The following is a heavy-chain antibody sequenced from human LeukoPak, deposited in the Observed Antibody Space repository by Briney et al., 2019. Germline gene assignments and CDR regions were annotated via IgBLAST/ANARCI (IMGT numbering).Heavy chain of an antibody. V-gene: IGHV3-30-3*01. CDR3: ARDSGNFDF. D-gene: IGHD3-10*01. CDR1: GFTFSSYA. J-gene: IGHJ4*02. CDR2: ISYDGSNK. Sequence: GGSLRLSCAASGFTFSSYAMSWVRQARGKGLEWVAVISYDGSNKYYADSVKGRFTISRDNSKNTLYLQVNSMRAEDTAVYYCARDSGNFDFWGQGTLVTVSS.